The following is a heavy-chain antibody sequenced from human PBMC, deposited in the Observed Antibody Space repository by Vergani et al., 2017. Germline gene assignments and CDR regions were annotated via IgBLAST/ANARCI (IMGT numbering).Heavy chain of an antibody. CDR3: TTDDYYYYGMDV. CDR1: GFTFSNAW. Sequence: EVQLVESGGGLVKPGGSLRLSCAASGFTFSNAWMSWVRQAPGKGLEWVGRIKSKTDGGTTDYAAPVKGRFTISRDDSKNTRYLQMNSLKTEDTAVYYCTTDDYYYYGMDVWGQGTTVTVSS. J-gene: IGHJ6*02. CDR2: IKSKTDGGTT. V-gene: IGHV3-15*01.